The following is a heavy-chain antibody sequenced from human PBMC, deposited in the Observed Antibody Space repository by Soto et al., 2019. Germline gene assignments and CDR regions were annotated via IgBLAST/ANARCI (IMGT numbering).Heavy chain of an antibody. D-gene: IGHD6-19*01. CDR3: ARPWLGRYYSYGMDV. J-gene: IGHJ6*02. V-gene: IGHV1-69*12. CDR1: GGTFSSYA. Sequence: QVQLVQSGAEVKKPGSSVKVSCKASGGTFSSYAISWVRQAPEQGLEWMGGIIPIFGTANYAQKFQGRVTITADESMSTAYMELSSLRSEDTAVYYCARPWLGRYYSYGMDVWGQGTTVTVSS. CDR2: IIPIFGTA.